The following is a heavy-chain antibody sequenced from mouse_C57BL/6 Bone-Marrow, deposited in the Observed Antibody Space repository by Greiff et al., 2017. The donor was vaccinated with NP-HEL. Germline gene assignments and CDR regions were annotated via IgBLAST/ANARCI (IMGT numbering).Heavy chain of an antibody. CDR2: IYPRDGST. CDR1: GYTFTDHT. V-gene: IGHV1-78*01. J-gene: IGHJ2*01. CDR3: ARWASYYYGSSGFDY. Sequence: QVQLQQSDAELVKPGASVKISCKVSGYTFTDHTIHWMKQRPEQGLEWIGYIYPRDGSTKYNETFKGKATLTADKSSSTAYMQLNSLTSEDSAVYFCARWASYYYGSSGFDYWGQGTTLTVSS. D-gene: IGHD1-1*01.